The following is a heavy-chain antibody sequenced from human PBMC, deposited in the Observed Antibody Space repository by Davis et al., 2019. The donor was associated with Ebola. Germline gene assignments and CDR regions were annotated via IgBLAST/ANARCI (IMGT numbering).Heavy chain of an antibody. Sequence: GSLRLSCTVSGGSINNYFWSWIRQPPGKGLEWIGYIYDSGSTKYNPSLKSRVTISVDTSKNQLSLKLTSVTAADTAVYYCARDRRDIVVVVAATAVEYFDLWGRGTLVTVSS. V-gene: IGHV4-59*01. J-gene: IGHJ2*01. CDR2: IYDSGST. CDR3: ARDRRDIVVVVAATAVEYFDL. D-gene: IGHD2-15*01. CDR1: GGSINNYF.